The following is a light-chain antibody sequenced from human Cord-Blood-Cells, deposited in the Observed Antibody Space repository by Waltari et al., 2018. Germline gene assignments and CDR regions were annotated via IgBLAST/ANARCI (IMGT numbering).Light chain of an antibody. Sequence: DTQLTQSPSFLSASVGDRVTITCRASQGISSYLAWYQQKPGKAPKLLIYAASTLQGGVPSRFSGSGSGTEFTLTISSLQPEDFATYYCQQLNSYPFGPGTKVDIK. V-gene: IGKV1-9*01. CDR3: QQLNSYP. CDR1: QGISSY. CDR2: AAS. J-gene: IGKJ3*01.